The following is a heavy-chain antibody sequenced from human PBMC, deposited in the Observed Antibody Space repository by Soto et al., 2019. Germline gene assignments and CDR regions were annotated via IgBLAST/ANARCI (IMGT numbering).Heavy chain of an antibody. CDR2: IYYSGTT. Sequence: QVQLQESGPGLVKPSETLSLTCTVSGGSISGYYWSWIRQPPGKGLEWIGYIYYSGTTNYNPSLKSRVTISIDTSKNQFSLKLSSVTAADTAVYYCARDLVLPLYDSSGLKLYYYYGMDVWGQGTTVTVSS. V-gene: IGHV4-59*01. D-gene: IGHD3-22*01. CDR3: ARDLVLPLYDSSGLKLYYYYGMDV. J-gene: IGHJ6*02. CDR1: GGSISGYY.